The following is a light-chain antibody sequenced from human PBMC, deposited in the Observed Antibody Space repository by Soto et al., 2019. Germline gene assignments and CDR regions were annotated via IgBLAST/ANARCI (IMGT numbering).Light chain of an antibody. CDR3: QQSYSTPPLT. J-gene: IGKJ4*01. CDR1: QSISSY. CDR2: AAS. V-gene: IGKV1-39*01. Sequence: DIPMTQSPSSLSASVGDRVTITCRASQSISSYLNWYQQKPGKAPKLLIYAASSLQSGVPSRFSGSGSGTDFNLTISSLQPEDFATYYCQQSYSTPPLTFGGGTKVEIK.